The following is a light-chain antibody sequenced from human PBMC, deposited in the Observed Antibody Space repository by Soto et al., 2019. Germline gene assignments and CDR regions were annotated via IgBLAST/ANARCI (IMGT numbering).Light chain of an antibody. CDR2: GAS. CDR3: QQYVSSPPSIT. J-gene: IGKJ5*01. Sequence: ELVLTRSPGTLSLSPGERATLSCRASESVSSSYLAWYQQKPGQAPRLLLYGASSRATGLPDRFSGSGSGTDFTLTISRLEPEDFAVYYCQQYVSSPPSITFGQGTRLEIK. V-gene: IGKV3-20*01. CDR1: ESVSSSY.